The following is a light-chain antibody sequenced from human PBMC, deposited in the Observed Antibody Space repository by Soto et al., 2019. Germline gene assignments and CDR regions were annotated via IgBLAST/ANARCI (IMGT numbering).Light chain of an antibody. CDR1: ASDIGRYNY. V-gene: IGLV2-8*01. CDR3: NSYVGSNNYV. CDR2: EVT. Sequence: QSALTQPPSASGCPGQSVTISCIGTASDIGRYNYVSWYQHHPGKAPKLIIYEVTKRPSGVPDRFSGSKSGNTASLTVSGLQADDEADYYCNSYVGSNNYVFGTGTKVTVL. J-gene: IGLJ1*01.